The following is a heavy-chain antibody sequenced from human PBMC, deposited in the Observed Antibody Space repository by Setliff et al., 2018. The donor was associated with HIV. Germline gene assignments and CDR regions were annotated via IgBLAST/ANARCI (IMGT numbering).Heavy chain of an antibody. CDR1: GGPIRSPNW. CDR2: IFHGGNT. CDR3: ATLAAAGENYDY. D-gene: IGHD6-13*01. J-gene: IGHJ4*02. Sequence: PSETLSLTCTVSGGPIRSPNWWSWVRQPPGKGLEWIGEIFHGGNTNYSPSLESRVTLSVDKSKNQFSLRLSSVTAADTAVYYCATLAAAGENYDYWGQGSLVTVSS. V-gene: IGHV4-4*02.